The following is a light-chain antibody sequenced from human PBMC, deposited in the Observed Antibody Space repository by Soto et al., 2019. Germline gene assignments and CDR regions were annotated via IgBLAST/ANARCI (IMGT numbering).Light chain of an antibody. Sequence: DIQMTQSPSFVSASVGDTVTITCRASHVITSWLAWYQQKPGKAPKHLIYAATNLQSGVPSRFSGSGSRTDFTLTITSLQPEDSATYFCQQAHSFPITFGPGTRLEIK. CDR1: HVITSW. CDR2: AAT. CDR3: QQAHSFPIT. J-gene: IGKJ5*01. V-gene: IGKV1D-12*01.